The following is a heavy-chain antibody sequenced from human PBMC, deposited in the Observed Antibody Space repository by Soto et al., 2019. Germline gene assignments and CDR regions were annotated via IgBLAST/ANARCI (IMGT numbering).Heavy chain of an antibody. CDR3: ARDLGYYYGSGSYGTSDNWFDP. CDR1: GFTVSSNY. J-gene: IGHJ5*02. CDR2: IYSGGST. D-gene: IGHD3-10*01. Sequence: GGSLRLSCAASGFTVSSNYMSWVRQAPGKGLEWVSVIYSGGSTYYADSVKGRSTISRDNSKNTLYLQMNSLRAEDTAVYYCARDLGYYYGSGSYGTSDNWFDPWGQGTLVTVSS. V-gene: IGHV3-53*01.